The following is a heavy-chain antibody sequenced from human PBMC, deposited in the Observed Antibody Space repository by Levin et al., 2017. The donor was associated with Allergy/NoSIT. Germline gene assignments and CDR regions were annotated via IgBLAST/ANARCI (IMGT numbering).Heavy chain of an antibody. CDR3: AREIPPTVTTAGGYFDY. V-gene: IGHV4-31*03. CDR1: GGSISSGGYY. CDR2: IYYSGST. J-gene: IGHJ4*02. D-gene: IGHD4-17*01. Sequence: SETLSLTCTVSGGSISSGGYYWSWIRQHPGKGLEWIGYIYYSGSTYYNPSLKSRVTISVDTSKNQFSLKLSSVTAADTAVYYCAREIPPTVTTAGGYFDYWGQGTLVTVSS.